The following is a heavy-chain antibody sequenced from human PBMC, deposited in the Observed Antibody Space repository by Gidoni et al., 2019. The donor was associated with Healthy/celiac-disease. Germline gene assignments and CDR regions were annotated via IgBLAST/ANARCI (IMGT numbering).Heavy chain of an antibody. CDR3: ARFIVVVPAAIGPFYFYYGMDV. CDR1: GYTFTSYG. J-gene: IGHJ6*02. V-gene: IGHV1-18*01. Sequence: QVQLVQSGAEVKKPGASVKVSCKASGYTFTSYGISWVRQAPGQGLEWMGWISAYNGNTNYAQKLQGRVTMTTDTSTSTAYMELRSLRSDDTAVYYCARFIVVVPAAIGPFYFYYGMDVWGQGTTVTVSS. CDR2: ISAYNGNT. D-gene: IGHD2-2*01.